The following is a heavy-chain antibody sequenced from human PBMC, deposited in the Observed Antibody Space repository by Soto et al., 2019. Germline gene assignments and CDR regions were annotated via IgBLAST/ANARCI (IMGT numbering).Heavy chain of an antibody. CDR1: GGSISSYY. J-gene: IGHJ3*02. V-gene: IGHV4-59*01. D-gene: IGHD5-12*01. CDR3: ARSWATEGAFDI. Sequence: SETLSLTCTVSGGSISSYYWSWIRQPPGKGLEWIGYIYYSGSTNYNPSLKSRVTISVDTSKNQFSLKLSSVTAADTAVYYCARSWATEGAFDIWGQGTMVTVSS. CDR2: IYYSGST.